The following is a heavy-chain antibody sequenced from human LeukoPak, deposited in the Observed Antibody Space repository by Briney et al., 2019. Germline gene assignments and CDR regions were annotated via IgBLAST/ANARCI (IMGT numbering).Heavy chain of an antibody. CDR2: IKSKTDGGTT. CDR3: TTYYYDSSGYYFDY. D-gene: IGHD3-22*01. Sequence: GGSLRLSCAASGFTFSNAWMSWVRQAPGKGLEWVGRIKSKTDGGTTDYVAPVKGRFTISRDDSKSTVYLQMNSLKTEDTAVYYCTTYYYDSSGYYFDYWGQGTLVTVSS. CDR1: GFTFSNAW. V-gene: IGHV3-15*01. J-gene: IGHJ4*02.